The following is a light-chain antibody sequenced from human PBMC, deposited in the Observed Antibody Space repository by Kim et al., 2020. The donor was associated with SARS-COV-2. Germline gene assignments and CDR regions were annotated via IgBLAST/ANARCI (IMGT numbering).Light chain of an antibody. CDR3: QQSYSTPRT. CDR1: QSVLHSSNNKNY. J-gene: IGKJ1*01. CDR2: WAS. Sequence: DIVMTQSPDSLAVSLGERATINCKSSQSVLHSSNNKNYLAWYQQKPGQPPKLLIYWASTRESGVPDRFSGSGSGTDFTLTISSLQAEDVAVYYCQQSYSTPRTFGQGTKVDIK. V-gene: IGKV4-1*01.